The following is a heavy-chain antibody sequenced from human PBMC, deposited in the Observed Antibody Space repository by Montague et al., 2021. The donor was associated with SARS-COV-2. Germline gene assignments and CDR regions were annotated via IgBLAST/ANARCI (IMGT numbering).Heavy chain of an antibody. J-gene: IGHJ4*02. CDR1: GGSISSYY. CDR3: ARAENTCFIANCVNYFEV. D-gene: IGHD1-1*01. CDR2: VHYTGST. Sequence: SETRSLTCEVSGGSISSYYWSWIRQSPGKGLEWIGYVHYTGSTKYNPSLKTRVTLSLDTPKNHCSLKLKSVTAADTAVYYCARAENTCFIANCVNYFEVWGLGALVTVSS. V-gene: IGHV4-59*01.